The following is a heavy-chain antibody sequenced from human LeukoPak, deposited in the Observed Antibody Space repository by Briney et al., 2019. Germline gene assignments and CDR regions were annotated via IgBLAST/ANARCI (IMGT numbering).Heavy chain of an antibody. CDR1: GGTFSSYA. J-gene: IGHJ6*02. CDR3: ARSHIVVVTAILHYYYGMDV. V-gene: IGHV1-69*13. D-gene: IGHD2-21*02. CDR2: IIPIFGTA. Sequence: SVRVSCKASGGTFSSYAISWVRQAPGQGLEWMGGIIPIFGTANYAQKFQGRVTITADESTSTAYMELSSLRSEDTAVYYCARSHIVVVTAILHYYYGMDVWGQGTTVTVSS.